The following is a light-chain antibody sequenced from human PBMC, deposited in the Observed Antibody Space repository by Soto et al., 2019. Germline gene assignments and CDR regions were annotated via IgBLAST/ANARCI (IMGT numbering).Light chain of an antibody. Sequence: SYELTQPPSVSVAPGQTARITCGGTNIGSKSVHWYQQKPGQAPVLVVYDDSDRPSGIPERFSGSNSGNTATLTISRVEAGDEADYYCQVWDSSSDHPHVVFGGWTKLTVL. CDR2: DDS. CDR1: NIGSKS. J-gene: IGLJ2*01. V-gene: IGLV3-21*02. CDR3: QVWDSSSDHPHVV.